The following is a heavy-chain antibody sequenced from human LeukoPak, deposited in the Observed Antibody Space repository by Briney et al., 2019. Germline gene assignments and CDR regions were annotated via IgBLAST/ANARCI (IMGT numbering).Heavy chain of an antibody. CDR3: ARRGTGELGFDY. D-gene: IGHD3-10*01. Sequence: GGSLRLSCTASGFTVSSNYMSWVRQAPGKGLEWVSVIYGGVNTVYADSVEGRFTISRDNAKNTLYLQMNSLRAEDTAVYYCARRGTGELGFDYWGQGTLVTVSS. CDR1: GFTVSSNY. J-gene: IGHJ4*02. CDR2: IYGGVNT. V-gene: IGHV3-66*01.